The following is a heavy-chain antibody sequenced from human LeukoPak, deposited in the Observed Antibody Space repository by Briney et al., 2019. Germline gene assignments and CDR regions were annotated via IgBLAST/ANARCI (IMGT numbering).Heavy chain of an antibody. V-gene: IGHV3-7*01. CDR1: GFTFDTHW. Sequence: GGSLRLSCAASGFTFDTHWMNWVRQAPGKGLEWVANIKQDGSEKYYVDSVKGRFTISRDNAKNSLYLQMNSLRAEDTAVYYCAREQDIVVVPAATDYWGQGTLVTVSS. CDR2: IKQDGSEK. J-gene: IGHJ4*02. D-gene: IGHD2-2*01. CDR3: AREQDIVVVPAATDY.